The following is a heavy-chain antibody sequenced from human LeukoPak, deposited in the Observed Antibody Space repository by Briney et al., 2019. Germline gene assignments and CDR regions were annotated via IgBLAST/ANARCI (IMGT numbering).Heavy chain of an antibody. D-gene: IGHD1-1*01. J-gene: IGHJ4*02. Sequence: GSLRLSCAASGFTFSSYWMSWVRQAPGKGLEWLASIYSGGNTQSDPSLKSRVSISIDTSKNQFSLKLYSVTASDAAIYYCARHLSGTTTAHYFDFWGQGTLVAVSS. CDR3: ARHLSGTTTAHYFDF. V-gene: IGHV4-39*01. CDR1: GFTFSSYW. CDR2: IYSGGNT.